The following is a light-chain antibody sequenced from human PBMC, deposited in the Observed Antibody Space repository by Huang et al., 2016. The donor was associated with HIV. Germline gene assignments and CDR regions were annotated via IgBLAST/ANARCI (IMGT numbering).Light chain of an antibody. CDR1: QSVSSNY. V-gene: IGKV3-20*01. CDR2: GAS. Sequence: EIVLTQSPDTLSLSPGDRATLSCRASQSVSSNYLAWYKQNPGQAPRLLIYGASRRATGVPDKFSGSGSETDFTLTISRLDPEDFAMYYCQQYDSSPMTFGGGTKVEMK. CDR3: QQYDSSPMT. J-gene: IGKJ4*01.